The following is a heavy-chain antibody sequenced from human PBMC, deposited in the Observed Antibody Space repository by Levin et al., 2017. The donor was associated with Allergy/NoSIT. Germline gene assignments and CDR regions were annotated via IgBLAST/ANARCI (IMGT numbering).Heavy chain of an antibody. Sequence: SETLSLTCIVSGGSIRNYYWSWIRQPPGKGLEWVGYIYESGSTNYNPSLKSRVTISMDKSKNQFSLKLASVTAADTAVYYCARWGAGGYSTERTFDYWGPGTLVTVSS. D-gene: IGHD2-8*01. CDR2: IYESGST. J-gene: IGHJ4*02. V-gene: IGHV4-59*01. CDR1: GGSIRNYY. CDR3: ARWGAGGYSTERTFDY.